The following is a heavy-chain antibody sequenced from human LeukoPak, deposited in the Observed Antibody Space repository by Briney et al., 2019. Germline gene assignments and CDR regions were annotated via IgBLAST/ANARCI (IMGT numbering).Heavy chain of an antibody. CDR2: IYPGDSDI. CDR1: GYSFTSYW. Sequence: GESLKISRKGSGYSFTSYWIAWVRQMPGGGQDWMGIIYPGDSDIRYSPSFHGQVTISADRSISTAYLQWSSLKASDSAMYYCARLHCSGGSCYSGSAYYFDYWGQGTLVTVSS. D-gene: IGHD2-15*01. CDR3: ARLHCSGGSCYSGSAYYFDY. J-gene: IGHJ4*02. V-gene: IGHV5-51*01.